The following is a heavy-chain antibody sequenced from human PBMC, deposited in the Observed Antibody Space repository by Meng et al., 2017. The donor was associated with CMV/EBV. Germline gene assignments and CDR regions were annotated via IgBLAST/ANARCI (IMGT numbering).Heavy chain of an antibody. D-gene: IGHD2-21*02. CDR1: CGSIISGDYY. J-gene: IGHJ4*02. CDR3: AREGDNPFDY. Sequence: QVPFRECGPELGKPSHTLSPTYTCACGSIISGDYYWSWIRQPPGKCLEWIGYIYYSGSTYYNPSLKSRVTISVDTSKNQFSLKLSSVTAADTAVYYCAREGDNPFDYWGQGTLVTVSS. CDR2: IYYSGST. V-gene: IGHV4-30-4*08.